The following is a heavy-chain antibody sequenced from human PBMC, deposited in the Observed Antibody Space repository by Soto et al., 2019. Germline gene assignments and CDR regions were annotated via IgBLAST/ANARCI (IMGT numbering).Heavy chain of an antibody. Sequence: PSETLSLTCTVSGGSISSGGYYWSWIRQHPGKGLEWIGYIYYSGSTYYNPSLKSRVTISVDTSKNQFSLKLSSVTAADTAVYYFPRAWLKLNLPPTWFAPGAREPWSPSPQ. V-gene: IGHV4-31*03. CDR1: GGSISSGGYY. J-gene: IGHJ5*02. CDR2: IYYSGST. CDR3: PRAWLKLNLPPTWFAP. D-gene: IGHD3-10*01.